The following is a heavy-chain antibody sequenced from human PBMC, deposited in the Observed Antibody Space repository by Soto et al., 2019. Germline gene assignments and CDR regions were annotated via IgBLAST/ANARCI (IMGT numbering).Heavy chain of an antibody. D-gene: IGHD3-9*01. V-gene: IGHV4-31*03. CDR3: AGVHYDILTGYLLDP. CDR2: IYYSGST. CDR1: GGSISSGGYY. J-gene: IGHJ5*02. Sequence: QVQLQESGPGLVKPSQTLSLTCTVSGGSISSGGYYWSWIRQHPGKGLEWIGYIYYSGSTYYNPSLKSRVTISVATSKNQSPLKLSSVTAADTAVYYCAGVHYDILTGYLLDPWGQGTLVTVSS.